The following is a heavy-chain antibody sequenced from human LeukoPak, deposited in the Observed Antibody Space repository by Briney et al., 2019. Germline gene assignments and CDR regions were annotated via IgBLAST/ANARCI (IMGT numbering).Heavy chain of an antibody. Sequence: PSQTPSLTCTVSGGSISTNDYFWSWIRQSPEKGLEWIGYIHYSGITKSNPSLESRLTLSVDTSKNQLSLRLTSVTAADTAVYYCAREPPGIAAAGFSSDFDYWGQGTLVTVSS. CDR1: GGSISTNDYF. CDR2: IHYSGIT. V-gene: IGHV4-30-4*01. D-gene: IGHD6-13*01. CDR3: AREPPGIAAAGFSSDFDY. J-gene: IGHJ4*02.